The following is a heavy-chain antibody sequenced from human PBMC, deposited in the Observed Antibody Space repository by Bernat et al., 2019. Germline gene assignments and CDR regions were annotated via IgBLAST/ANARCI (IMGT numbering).Heavy chain of an antibody. D-gene: IGHD5-12*01. CDR2: IGASGGVT. J-gene: IGHJ4*02. CDR1: GLTFNRHA. Sequence: EVQLLDSGGGLVQPGGSLRLSCVASGLTFNRHAMTWVRQAPGKGLEWVSTIGASGGVTYYADSVKGRFTISRDNSKNTVSLQMKSLRAEDTAIYYCAKGRTGVSESGGYVFDCWGQGTLVTVSS. V-gene: IGHV3-23*01. CDR3: AKGRTGVSESGGYVFDC.